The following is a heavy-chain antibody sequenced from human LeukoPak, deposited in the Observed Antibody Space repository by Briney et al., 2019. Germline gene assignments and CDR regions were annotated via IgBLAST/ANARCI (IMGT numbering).Heavy chain of an antibody. CDR1: GYTFTSYV. CDR3: ARETPSIAAIDY. D-gene: IGHD6-6*01. J-gene: IGHJ4*02. Sequence: SVKVSCKASGYTFTSYVITWLRQAPGQGLEWMGWISPYNGNTNYAQKLQGRVTMTTDTSTSTAYMELRSLRSDDTAVYYCARETPSIAAIDYWGQGTLVTVSS. CDR2: ISPYNGNT. V-gene: IGHV1-18*01.